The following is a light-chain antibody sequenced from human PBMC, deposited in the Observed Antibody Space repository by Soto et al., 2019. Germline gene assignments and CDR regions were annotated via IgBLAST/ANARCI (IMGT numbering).Light chain of an antibody. J-gene: IGLJ1*01. CDR1: SSDVGGYNY. CDR3: SSYAGSTKGV. V-gene: IGLV2-8*01. Sequence: QSALTQPPSASGSPGQSVTISCTGTSSDVGGYNYVSWYQQHPGKAPKLMIYEVSKRPSGVPDRFSGSKSGNTASLTVSGLQAEDEADYYCSSYAGSTKGVFGTGTKVTV. CDR2: EVS.